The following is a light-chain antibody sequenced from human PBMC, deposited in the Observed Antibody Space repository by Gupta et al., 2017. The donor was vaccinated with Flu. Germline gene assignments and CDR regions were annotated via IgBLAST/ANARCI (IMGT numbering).Light chain of an antibody. Sequence: NFMLTQPHSMSESPGKTVTISCTRSSDSIASNYVHWYQQRPGTSPTTVIYEDNQRPSGVPDRFSGYIDRSSNSASLTISGLKTEDEADYYCQSYEVFGGGTKLTVL. J-gene: IGLJ2*01. CDR2: EDN. V-gene: IGLV6-57*01. CDR3: QSYEV. CDR1: SDSIASNY.